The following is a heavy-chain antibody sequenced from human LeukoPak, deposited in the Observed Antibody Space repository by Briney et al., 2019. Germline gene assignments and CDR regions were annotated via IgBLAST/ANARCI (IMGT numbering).Heavy chain of an antibody. V-gene: IGHV3-23*01. CDR1: GFTFSTYA. J-gene: IGHJ4*02. CDR3: AKDAKRNYDFWDRFDY. Sequence: GGSLRLSCAASGFTFSTYAMSWVRQAPGKGLEWVSAISGSGESTYYAGSVKGRSTISRDNSKNTLYLQMNSLRADDTALYYCAKDAKRNYDFWDRFDYWGQGALVTVSS. CDR2: ISGSGEST. D-gene: IGHD3-3*01.